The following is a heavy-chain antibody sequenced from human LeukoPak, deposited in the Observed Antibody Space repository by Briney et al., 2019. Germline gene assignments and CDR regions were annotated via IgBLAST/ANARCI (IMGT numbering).Heavy chain of an antibody. D-gene: IGHD5-18*01. Sequence: GESLKISCKGSGYSFTSYWIGWVRQMPGKGLEWMGIIYPGDSDTRYSPSFQGQVTISADKSISTACLQWSSLKASDTAMYYCARPKEGGYSYGSFPFDYWGQGTLVTVSS. CDR2: IYPGDSDT. J-gene: IGHJ4*02. CDR1: GYSFTSYW. CDR3: ARPKEGGYSYGSFPFDY. V-gene: IGHV5-51*01.